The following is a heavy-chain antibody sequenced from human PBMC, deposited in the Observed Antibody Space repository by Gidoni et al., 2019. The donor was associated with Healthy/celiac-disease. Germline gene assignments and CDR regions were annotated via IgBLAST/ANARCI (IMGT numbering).Heavy chain of an antibody. V-gene: IGHV3-23*01. CDR3: AKDPPYGDLTSYFDY. J-gene: IGHJ4*02. CDR1: GFTFSSSA. CDR2: ISGSGGST. Sequence: EVQLLESGGGLVQPGGSLRLSCAASGFTFSSSAMSWVRQAPGKGLEWVAAISGSGGSTYYADSVKGRFTISRDNSKNTLYLQMNSLRAEDTAVYYCAKDPPYGDLTSYFDYWGQGTLVTVSS. D-gene: IGHD4-17*01.